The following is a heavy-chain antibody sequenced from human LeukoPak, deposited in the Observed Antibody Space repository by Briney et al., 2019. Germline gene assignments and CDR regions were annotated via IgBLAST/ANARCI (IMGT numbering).Heavy chain of an antibody. D-gene: IGHD3-22*01. Sequence: SVKVSCKASGYTFTSYGISWVRQAPGQGLEWMGGIIPIFGTANYAQKFQGRVTITADESTSTAYMELSSLGSEDTAVYYCARGLDYYDSSGYYYYFDYWGQGTLVTVSS. V-gene: IGHV1-69*13. CDR2: IIPIFGTA. CDR3: ARGLDYYDSSGYYYYFDY. J-gene: IGHJ4*02. CDR1: GYTFTSYG.